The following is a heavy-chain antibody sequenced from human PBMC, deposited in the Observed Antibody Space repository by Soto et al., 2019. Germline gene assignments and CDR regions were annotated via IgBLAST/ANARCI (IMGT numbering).Heavy chain of an antibody. CDR3: ARGRVYGSGSYAMYFDY. V-gene: IGHV4-39*01. J-gene: IGHJ4*02. CDR1: GGSISTTSYY. Sequence: SETLSLTCTVSGGSISTTSYYWDWIRQPPGKGLEWIGGIYYTGSTYYNPSLKSRITIFVDTSKNQFSLKLSSVTAADTAVYYCARGRVYGSGSYAMYFDYWGQGTLVTVSS. CDR2: IYYTGST. D-gene: IGHD3-10*01.